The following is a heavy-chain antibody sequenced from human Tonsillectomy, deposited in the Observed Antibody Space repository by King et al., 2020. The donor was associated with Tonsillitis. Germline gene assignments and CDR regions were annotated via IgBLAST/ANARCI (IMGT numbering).Heavy chain of an antibody. D-gene: IGHD7-27*01. Sequence: VQLVESGGGVVQPGRSLRRSCAASRFTFSSYAMHWVRQAPVKGLEWGAVISYDGNTKYYADSVKGRFTISRDNSKNTLDLQMNSLRAEDTAVYYCARDGELGKDGFDVWGQGTMVSVSS. J-gene: IGHJ3*01. V-gene: IGHV3-30-3*01. CDR2: ISYDGNTK. CDR3: ARDGELGKDGFDV. CDR1: RFTFSSYA.